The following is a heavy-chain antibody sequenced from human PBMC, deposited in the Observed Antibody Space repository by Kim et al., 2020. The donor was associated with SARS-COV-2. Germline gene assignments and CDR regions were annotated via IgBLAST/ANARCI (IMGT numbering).Heavy chain of an antibody. J-gene: IGHJ3*02. Sequence: GGSLRLSCAASGFTFSSYSMNWVRQAPGKGLEWVSSISSSSSYIYYADSVKGRFTISRDNAKNSLYLQMNSQRAEDTAVYYCARDWYFGVVIEDAFDIWGQGTMVTVSS. CDR3: ARDWYFGVVIEDAFDI. CDR2: ISSSSSYI. CDR1: GFTFSSYS. V-gene: IGHV3-21*01. D-gene: IGHD3-3*01.